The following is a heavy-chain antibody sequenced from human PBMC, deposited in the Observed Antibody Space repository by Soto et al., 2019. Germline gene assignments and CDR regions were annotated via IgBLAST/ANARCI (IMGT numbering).Heavy chain of an antibody. J-gene: IGHJ3*02. CDR1: GDSVSSNSAA. D-gene: IGHD3-22*01. Sequence: SQTLSLTCAMSGDSVSSNSAAWNWIRQSPSRGLEWLGRTYYRSKWYNDYAVSVKSRITINPDTSKNQFSLQLNSVTPEDTAVYYCARLFYYDSSGYSAPAFDIWGQVTMVTVSS. V-gene: IGHV6-1*01. CDR2: TYYRSKWYN. CDR3: ARLFYYDSSGYSAPAFDI.